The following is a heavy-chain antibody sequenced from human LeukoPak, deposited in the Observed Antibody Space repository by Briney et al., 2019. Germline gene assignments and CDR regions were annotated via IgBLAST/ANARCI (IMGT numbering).Heavy chain of an antibody. Sequence: ASVKVSCKASGYTFTSYAMHWVRQAPGQRLEWMGWINAGNGNTKYSQKFQGGVTITRDTSASTAYMELSSLRSEDTAVYYCASSGYCSGGSCYPNYFDYWGQGTLVTVSS. CDR2: INAGNGNT. CDR1: GYTFTSYA. CDR3: ASSGYCSGGSCYPNYFDY. D-gene: IGHD2-15*01. J-gene: IGHJ4*02. V-gene: IGHV1-3*01.